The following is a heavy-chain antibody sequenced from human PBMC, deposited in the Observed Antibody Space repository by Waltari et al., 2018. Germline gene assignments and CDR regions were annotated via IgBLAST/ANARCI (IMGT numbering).Heavy chain of an antibody. CDR1: GFPFSDHY. V-gene: IGHV3-72*01. Sequence: EVHLVESGGGLVQPGGSLRLSCAASGFPFSDHYMDWVRQAPGKGLEWVGRTKNKRNGYTTEYAASVRGRFTISRDESENSVYLQMNSLKTEDTAVYCCGRWTSGSPDVWGQGTLVTVSS. J-gene: IGHJ4*02. D-gene: IGHD1-26*01. CDR2: TKNKRNGYTT. CDR3: GRWTSGSPDV.